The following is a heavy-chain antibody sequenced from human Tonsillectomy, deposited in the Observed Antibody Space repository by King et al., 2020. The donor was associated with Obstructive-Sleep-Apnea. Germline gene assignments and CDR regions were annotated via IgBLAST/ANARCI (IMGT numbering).Heavy chain of an antibody. J-gene: IGHJ4*02. CDR3: ARVSVVGTDS. CDR1: GGSISSSSYY. Sequence: LQLQESGPGLVKPSETLSLTCTVSGGSISSSSYYWGWIRQPPGEGLEWIVSFYFSGSTYYNSSLKSRVTISVDTSKNQFSLRLRSVTAADTAVYYCARVSVVGTDSWGQGTLVTVSS. D-gene: IGHD6-19*01. CDR2: FYFSGST. V-gene: IGHV4-39*07.